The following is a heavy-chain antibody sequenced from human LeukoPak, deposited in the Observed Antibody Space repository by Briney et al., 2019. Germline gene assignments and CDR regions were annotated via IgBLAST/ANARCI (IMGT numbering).Heavy chain of an antibody. CDR1: GFTFTGHY. CDR2: INPNSGGT. D-gene: IGHD3-22*01. V-gene: IGHV1-2*02. J-gene: IGHJ4*02. Sequence: GASVKVSCKASGFTFTGHYMHWVRQAPGQGLEWMGWINPNSGGTDYAQKFQGRVTMTRDTSISTAYMELTRLRSDDTAVYYCARKACDTCGYFDYWGQGTLVTVSS. CDR3: ARKACDTCGYFDY.